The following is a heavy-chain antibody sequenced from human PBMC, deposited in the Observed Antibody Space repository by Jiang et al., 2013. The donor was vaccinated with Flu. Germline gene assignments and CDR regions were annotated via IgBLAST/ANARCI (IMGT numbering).Heavy chain of an antibody. J-gene: IGHJ4*02. D-gene: IGHD2-15*01. CDR3: ARVGGLGYCSGGTCYPVS. V-gene: IGHV3-23*01. CDR2: VGTSNTYT. Sequence: RLSCAASGFTFSSFAMAWVRQAPDKGLEWVSAVGTSNTYTYHADSVKGRFTISRDNSKNTLYLQMNSLRAEDTAVYYCARVGGLGYCSGGTCYPVSWGQGTLVTVSS. CDR1: GFTFSSFA.